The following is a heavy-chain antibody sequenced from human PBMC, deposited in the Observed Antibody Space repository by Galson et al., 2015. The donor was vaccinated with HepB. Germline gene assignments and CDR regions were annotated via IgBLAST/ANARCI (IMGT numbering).Heavy chain of an antibody. J-gene: IGHJ4*02. V-gene: IGHV5-51*03. CDR1: GYSFTSYW. CDR3: SRPPDYYDSSGYDYYFDY. D-gene: IGHD3-22*01. CDR2: IYPGDSDT. Sequence: QSGAEVKKPGESLKISCKGSGYSFTSYWIGWVRQMPGKGLEWMGIIYPGDSDTRYSPSFQGQVTISADKSISTAYLQWSRLKASEAAMYYCSRPPDYYDSSGYDYYFDYWGQGTLVTVSS.